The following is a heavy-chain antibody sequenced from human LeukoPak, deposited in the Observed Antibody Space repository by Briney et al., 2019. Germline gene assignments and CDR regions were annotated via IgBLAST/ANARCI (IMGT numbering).Heavy chain of an antibody. CDR3: ARGPKAAVGDNWFDP. D-gene: IGHD6-13*01. CDR2: IYANGST. Sequence: SQTLSLTCTVSGGSFSSGSYYWSWIRQPAGKALEWIGRIYANGSTNYNPSLKSRVTISVDTSKNQFSLKLSSVTAADTAVYYCARGPKAAVGDNWFDPWGQGTLVTVSS. V-gene: IGHV4-61*02. J-gene: IGHJ5*02. CDR1: GGSFSSGSYY.